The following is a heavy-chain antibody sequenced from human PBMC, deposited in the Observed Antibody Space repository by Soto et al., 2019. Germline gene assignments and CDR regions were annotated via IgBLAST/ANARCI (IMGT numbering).Heavy chain of an antibody. Sequence: QVQVVQSGAEVKKPGASVRVSCKASGYAFAGHYVHWVRQAPGLGLEWMGWINALSGDTDYAQKFQGRVTLTRDTSTRTAYMELSRLRSDDTAMYDCATGGASGVFFDYWGQGALVTVSS. CDR2: INALSGDT. CDR1: GYAFAGHY. V-gene: IGHV1-2*02. CDR3: ATGGASGVFFDY. D-gene: IGHD3-10*01. J-gene: IGHJ4*02.